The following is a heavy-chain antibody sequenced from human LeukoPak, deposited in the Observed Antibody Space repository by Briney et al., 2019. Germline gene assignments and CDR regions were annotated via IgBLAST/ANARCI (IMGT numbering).Heavy chain of an antibody. D-gene: IGHD3-10*01. Sequence: SETLSLTCAVYGGSFSGYYWSWIRQPPGKGLEWIGEINHSGSTNYNPSLKSRVTISVDTSKNQFSLKLSSETAADTAVYYCALNSGSYFDYWGQGTLVTVSS. J-gene: IGHJ4*02. CDR3: ALNSGSYFDY. V-gene: IGHV4-34*01. CDR2: INHSGST. CDR1: GGSFSGYY.